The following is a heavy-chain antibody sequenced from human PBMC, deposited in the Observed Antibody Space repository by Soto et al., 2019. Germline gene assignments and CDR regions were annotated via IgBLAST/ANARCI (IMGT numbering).Heavy chain of an antibody. CDR1: AYRFVDRS. CDR2: MNPTGGES. Sequence: AAVTVSCNASAYRFVDRSIQWVRQAPAQGIARMGIMNPTGGESKHAQKFQGRVTMLMDTSTTTVYMDLRSLTSEDTAVYYCARVHCGGDCRPGQWFYYYGMDVWGQGTTVTVSS. D-gene: IGHD2-21*01. CDR3: ARVHCGGDCRPGQWFYYYGMDV. J-gene: IGHJ6*02. V-gene: IGHV1-46*01.